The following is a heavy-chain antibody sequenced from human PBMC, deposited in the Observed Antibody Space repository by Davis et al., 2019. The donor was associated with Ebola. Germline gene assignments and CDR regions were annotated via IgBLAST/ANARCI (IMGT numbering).Heavy chain of an antibody. J-gene: IGHJ6*02. D-gene: IGHD4-17*01. CDR2: INAGNGNT. V-gene: IGHV1-3*01. CDR3: ARVRGGITVTTMGMDV. CDR1: GYTFTSYA. Sequence: SVTVSCQASGYTFTSYAMHWVRQAPGQRLEWMGWINAGNGNTKYSQKFQGRVTITRDTSASTAYMELSSLRSEDTAVYYCARVRGGITVTTMGMDVWGQGTTVTVSS.